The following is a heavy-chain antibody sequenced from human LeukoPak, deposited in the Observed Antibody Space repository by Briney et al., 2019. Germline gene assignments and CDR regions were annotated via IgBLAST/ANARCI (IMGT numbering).Heavy chain of an antibody. Sequence: GASVKVSCKASGGTFISYAISWVRQAPGQGLEWMGGIIPIFGTANYAQKFQGRVTITTDESTSTAYMELSSLRSEDTAVYYCARELRAGHYMDVWGKGTTVTVSS. J-gene: IGHJ6*03. V-gene: IGHV1-69*05. CDR2: IIPIFGTA. CDR1: GGTFISYA. CDR3: ARELRAGHYMDV. D-gene: IGHD3-16*01.